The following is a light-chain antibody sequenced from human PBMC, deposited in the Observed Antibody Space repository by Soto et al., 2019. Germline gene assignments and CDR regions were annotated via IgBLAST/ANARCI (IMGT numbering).Light chain of an antibody. CDR3: QQYGSSPRT. CDR2: GAS. V-gene: IGKV3-20*01. J-gene: IGKJ1*01. CDR1: QSVSSSY. Sequence: EIVLTQSPDTLSLSPGERATLSCRASQSVSSSYLAWYQQKPGQAPRLLIYGASSRATGIPERFSGSGSGTDFTLTISRLEPEDVAVYYCQQYGSSPRTFGQGTKVEIK.